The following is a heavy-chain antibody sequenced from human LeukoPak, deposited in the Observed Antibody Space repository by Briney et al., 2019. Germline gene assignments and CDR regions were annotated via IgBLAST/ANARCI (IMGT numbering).Heavy chain of an antibody. J-gene: IGHJ2*01. Sequence: GGPLRLSLAASGFTLLGMEMNGSPPAPGRGRGGGFYISSSGCSIQYADSVKGRFTISRDNAKNSLYLQMKSLRAEDTAVYYCASQTGNDDSIWNFDLWGRGTLVTVSS. CDR1: GFTLLGM. V-gene: IGHV3-48*03. CDR3: ASQTGNDDSIWNFDL. CDR2: ISSSGCSI. D-gene: IGHD1-1*01.